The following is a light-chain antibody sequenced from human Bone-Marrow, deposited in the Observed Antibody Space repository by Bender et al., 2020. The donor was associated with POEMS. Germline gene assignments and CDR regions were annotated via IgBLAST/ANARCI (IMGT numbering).Light chain of an antibody. CDR1: SSVAGGSPY. J-gene: IGLJ1*01. CDR3: SSFTRSNTLL. CDR2: DVN. Sequence: HSALTQPRSVSGSPGQSVTISCTGTSSVAGGSPYVSWYQHLPGKAPKLIIYDVNYRPSGISYRFSGSKSGNTASLTISGLQAEDEADYFCSSFTRSNTLLFGSGTKVTVL. V-gene: IGLV2-14*03.